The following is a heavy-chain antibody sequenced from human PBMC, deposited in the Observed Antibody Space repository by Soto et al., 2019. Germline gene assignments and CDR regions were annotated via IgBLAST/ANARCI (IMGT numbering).Heavy chain of an antibody. D-gene: IGHD3-10*01. J-gene: IGHJ4*02. CDR2: IYYSGST. V-gene: IGHV4-59*08. CDR3: DRHNYGSGSTFFGY. CDR1: GGSSSSYD. Sequence: SETRSVTCTVAGGSSSSYDWSWIRQHPGKGLEWIGYIYYSGSTNYNPSLKSRVTISVDTSKNQFSLKLNSMTAADTAVYDWDRHNYGSGSTFFGYLGQGTLVTLSS.